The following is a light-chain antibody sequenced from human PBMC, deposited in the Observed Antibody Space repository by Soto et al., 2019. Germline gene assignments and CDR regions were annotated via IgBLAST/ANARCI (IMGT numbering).Light chain of an antibody. V-gene: IGKV3-20*01. CDR1: QSVGSNY. J-gene: IGKJ1*01. Sequence: EIVLTQFPGTLSLSPGERATLSCRASQSVGSNYLAWYQQRPGQPPNLLIFGASHRAPDIPDRFSGSGSGTDFTLTISSLQPEDFATYYCQQSYSTPPTFGQGTKVEIK. CDR3: QQSYSTPPT. CDR2: GAS.